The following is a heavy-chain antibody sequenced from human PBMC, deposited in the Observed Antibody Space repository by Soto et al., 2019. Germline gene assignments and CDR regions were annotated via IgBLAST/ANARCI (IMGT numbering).Heavy chain of an antibody. CDR2: IYYSGST. CDR1: GGSVSSGSYY. V-gene: IGHV4-61*01. D-gene: IGHD6-13*01. Sequence: SETLSLTCTVSGGSVSSGSYYWSWIRQPPGKGLEWIGYIYYSGSTNYNPSLKSRVTISVDTSKNQFSLKLSSVTAADTAVYYCARMRIPREQQLFDYWGQGTLVTVSS. J-gene: IGHJ4*02. CDR3: ARMRIPREQQLFDY.